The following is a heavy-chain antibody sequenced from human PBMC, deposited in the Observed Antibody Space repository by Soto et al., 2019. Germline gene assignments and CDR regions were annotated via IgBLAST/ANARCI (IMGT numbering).Heavy chain of an antibody. CDR3: ARGLSTSSVTPLGY. CDR2: INSDGSST. Sequence: PGGSPRLSCAASGFTFSSSWMHWVRQTPGKGLVWVSRINSDGSSTSYADSVKGRFTISRDNAKNTLYVQMNSLRGEDTAVYYCARGLSTSSVTPLGYWGQGTLVTVSS. D-gene: IGHD4-4*01. CDR1: GFTFSSSW. J-gene: IGHJ4*02. V-gene: IGHV3-74*01.